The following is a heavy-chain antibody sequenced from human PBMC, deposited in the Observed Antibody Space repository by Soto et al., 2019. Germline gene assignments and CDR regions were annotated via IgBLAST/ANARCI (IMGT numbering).Heavy chain of an antibody. CDR2: INPNSGGT. CDR3: ASKEGNYYGSGSPPFSGAFDI. D-gene: IGHD3-10*01. J-gene: IGHJ3*02. CDR1: GYTFTGYY. V-gene: IGHV1-2*02. Sequence: ASVKVSCKASGYTFTGYYMHWVRQAPGQGLEWMGWINPNSGGTNYAQKFQGRVTMTRDTSISTAYMELSRLRSDDTAVYYCASKEGNYYGSGSPPFSGAFDIWGQGTRVTVSS.